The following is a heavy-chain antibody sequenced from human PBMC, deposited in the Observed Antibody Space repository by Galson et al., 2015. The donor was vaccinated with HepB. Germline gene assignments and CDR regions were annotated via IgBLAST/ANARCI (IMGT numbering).Heavy chain of an antibody. CDR1: GGSFSGYY. CDR3: ARRSSGWYRGAFDI. CDR2: INHSGST. Sequence: SETPSLTCAVYGGSFSGYYWSWIRQPPGKGLEWIGEINHSGSTNYNPSLKSRVTISVNTSKNQFSLKLSSVTAADTAVYYCARRSSGWYRGAFDIWAQGTMVTASS. V-gene: IGHV4-34*01. J-gene: IGHJ3*02. D-gene: IGHD6-19*01.